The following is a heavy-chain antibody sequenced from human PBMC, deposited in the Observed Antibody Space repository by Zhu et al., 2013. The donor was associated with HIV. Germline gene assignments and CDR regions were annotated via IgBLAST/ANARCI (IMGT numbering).Heavy chain of an antibody. CDR2: INPNSGGT. J-gene: IGHJ4*02. V-gene: IGHV1-2*02. D-gene: IGHD5-12*01. Sequence: QVQLVQSGAEVKKPGASVKVSCKASRYTFTGYYMHWVRQAPGQGLEWMGWINPNSGGTNYAQKFQGRVTMTRDTSISTAYMELSRLRSDDTAVYYCARDLKLRRRDGYNYGYWGQGTLVTVSS. CDR3: ARDLKLRRRDGYNYGY. CDR1: RYTFTGYY.